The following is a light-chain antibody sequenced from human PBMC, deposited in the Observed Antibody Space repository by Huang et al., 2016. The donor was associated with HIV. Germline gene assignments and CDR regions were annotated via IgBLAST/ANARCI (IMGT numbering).Light chain of an antibody. CDR3: YQYKHS. CDR2: GAS. V-gene: IGKV3-15*01. CDR1: QNIGSN. Sequence: VLTQSPATLSVSPGESATVSCRASQNIGSNLAWYQQRPGQAPRRLIQGASTRATSVPARFSGSGSGTEFALTISSLRSEDSAVYYCYQYKHSFGQGTKLEIK. J-gene: IGKJ2*01.